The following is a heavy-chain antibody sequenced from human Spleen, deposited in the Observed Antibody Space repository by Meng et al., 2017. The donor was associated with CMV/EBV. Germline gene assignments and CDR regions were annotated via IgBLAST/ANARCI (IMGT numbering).Heavy chain of an antibody. CDR1: GYTFSDYY. Sequence: ASVKVSCKASGYTFSDYYMHWVRQAPGQGLEWMGWINPNTGGTRYVQKFQDRITMTSDTSISTAYMELSRLKSDDTAVYYCARTHNYGNLGYWGQGTLVTVSS. V-gene: IGHV1-2*02. J-gene: IGHJ4*02. CDR2: INPNTGGT. CDR3: ARTHNYGNLGY. D-gene: IGHD5-18*01.